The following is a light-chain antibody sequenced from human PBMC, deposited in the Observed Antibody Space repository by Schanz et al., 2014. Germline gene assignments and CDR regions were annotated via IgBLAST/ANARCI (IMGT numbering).Light chain of an antibody. CDR1: SSDVGGYHY. V-gene: IGLV2-8*01. Sequence: QSALTQPPSASGSPGQSVTISCTGTSSDVGGYHYVSWYQQHPGKAPKLMIYEVSKRPSGVPDRFSGSKSGNTASLTVSGLQAEEEGDYYCSSYAGSNKKFGGGTKLT. CDR3: SSYAGSNKK. J-gene: IGLJ2*01. CDR2: EVS.